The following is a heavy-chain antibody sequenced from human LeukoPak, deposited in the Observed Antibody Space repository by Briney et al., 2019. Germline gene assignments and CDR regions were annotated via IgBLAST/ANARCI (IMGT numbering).Heavy chain of an antibody. CDR3: AREFGYYDSSGYLNWFDP. CDR1: GYTFTSCY. V-gene: IGHV1-46*01. D-gene: IGHD3-22*01. Sequence: ASVKVSCKASGYTFTSCYMHWVRQAPGQGLEWMGIINPSGGSTSYAQKFQGRVTMTRDTSTSTVYMELSSLRSEDTAVYYCAREFGYYDSSGYLNWFDPWGQGTLVTVSS. J-gene: IGHJ5*02. CDR2: INPSGGST.